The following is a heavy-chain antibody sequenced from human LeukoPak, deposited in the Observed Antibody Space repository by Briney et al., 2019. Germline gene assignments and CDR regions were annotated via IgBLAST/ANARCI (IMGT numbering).Heavy chain of an antibody. D-gene: IGHD6-13*01. J-gene: IGHJ4*02. CDR1: GYTFSAYG. CDR2: ISAYTVNK. V-gene: IGHV1-18*01. CDR3: ARDSHIAGVAYYFDY. Sequence: ASVKVSCKASGYTFSAYGISWVRQAPGQGLEWMGYISAYTVNKSYAQNLQGRLTMTTDTSTSTAYMELRSLRSDDTAFYYCARDSHIAGVAYYFDYWGQGTLVTVSS.